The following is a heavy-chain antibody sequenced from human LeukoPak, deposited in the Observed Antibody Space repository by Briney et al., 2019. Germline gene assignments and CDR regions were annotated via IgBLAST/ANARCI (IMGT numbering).Heavy chain of an antibody. CDR2: INWNSGTM. Sequence: GRSLRLSCAASGFSFADATMHWVRQVPGKGLEWVSGINWNSGTMGYADSVKGRFTVSRDNAKNSLYLQMNSLKTEDTALYYCAKDPYMDVWGKGATVTVSS. V-gene: IGHV3-9*01. CDR3: AKDPYMDV. J-gene: IGHJ6*03. CDR1: GFSFADAT.